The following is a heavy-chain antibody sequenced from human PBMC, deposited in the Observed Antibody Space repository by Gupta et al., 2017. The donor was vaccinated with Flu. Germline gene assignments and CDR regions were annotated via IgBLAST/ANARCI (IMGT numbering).Heavy chain of an antibody. CDR2: IKQDGSEK. J-gene: IGHJ4*02. D-gene: IGHD3-3*01. Sequence: EVQLVESGGGLVQPGGSLRLSCAASGFTFSSYWMSWVRQAPGKGLEWVANIKQDGSEKYYVDSVKGRFTISRDNAKNSLYLQMNSLRAEDTAVYYCARDRDYYDFWSGSFDYWGQGTLVTVSS. V-gene: IGHV3-7*01. CDR3: ARDRDYYDFWSGSFDY. CDR1: GFTFSSYW.